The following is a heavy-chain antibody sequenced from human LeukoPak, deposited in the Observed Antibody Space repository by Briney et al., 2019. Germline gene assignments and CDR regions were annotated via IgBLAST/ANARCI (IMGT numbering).Heavy chain of an antibody. Sequence: SETLSLTCTVPGGSISSYYWSWIRQPAGKGLEWIGRIYTSGSTNYNPSLKSRVTMSVDTSKNQFSLKPSSVTAADTAVYYCARDVGDFWSGYPSDYFDYWGQGTLVTVSS. CDR2: IYTSGST. CDR3: ARDVGDFWSGYPSDYFDY. CDR1: GGSISSYY. J-gene: IGHJ4*02. V-gene: IGHV4-4*07. D-gene: IGHD3-3*01.